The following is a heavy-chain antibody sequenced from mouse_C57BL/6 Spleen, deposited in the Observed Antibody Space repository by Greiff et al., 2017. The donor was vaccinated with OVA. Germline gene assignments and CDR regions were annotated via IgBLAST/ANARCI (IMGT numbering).Heavy chain of an antibody. J-gene: IGHJ3*01. CDR1: GYTFTSYW. D-gene: IGHD2-4*01. CDR3: ATYDYSAWFAY. V-gene: IGHV1-64*01. CDR2: IHPNSGST. Sequence: QVQLQQPGAELVKPGASVKLSCKASGYTFTSYWMHWVKQRPGQGLEWIGMIHPNSGSTNYNEKFKSKATLTVDKSSSTAYMQLSSLTSEDSAVYYCATYDYSAWFAYWGQGTLVTVSA.